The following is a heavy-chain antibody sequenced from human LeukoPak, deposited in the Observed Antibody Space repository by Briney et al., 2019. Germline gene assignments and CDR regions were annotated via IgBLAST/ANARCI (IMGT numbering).Heavy chain of an antibody. CDR1: GFTFSSFA. CDR2: IIGSGGST. D-gene: IGHD3-3*01. J-gene: IGHJ5*02. V-gene: IGHV3-23*01. Sequence: LTGGSLRLSCAASGFTFSSFAISWVRQAPGKWLEWVSAIIGSGGSTYYADSVKGRFTISRDNSKNTLYLQMNSLRAEDTAVYYCAKGPYYDFWSGYYADNWFDPWGQGTLVTVSS. CDR3: AKGPYYDFWSGYYADNWFDP.